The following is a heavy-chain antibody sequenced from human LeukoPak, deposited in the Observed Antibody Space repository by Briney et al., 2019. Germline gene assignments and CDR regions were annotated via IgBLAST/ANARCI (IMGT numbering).Heavy chain of an antibody. J-gene: IGHJ4*02. CDR3: ARDGYSYGLIVPDY. Sequence: ASVNVSCKASGYTFTSYGISWVRQAPGQGLEWMGWISAYNGNTNYAQKLQGRVTMTTDTSTSTAYMELRSLRSDDTAVYYCARDGYSYGLIVPDYWGQGTLVTVSS. V-gene: IGHV1-18*01. CDR1: GYTFTSYG. D-gene: IGHD5-18*01. CDR2: ISAYNGNT.